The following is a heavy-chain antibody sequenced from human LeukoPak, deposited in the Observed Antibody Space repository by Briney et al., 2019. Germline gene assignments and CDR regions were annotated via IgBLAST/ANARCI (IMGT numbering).Heavy chain of an antibody. J-gene: IGHJ3*01. CDR1: GYTFTDYH. CDR3: ARDQWGPDGL. V-gene: IGHV1-46*01. D-gene: IGHD5-24*01. CDR2: TYPVGDFT. Sequence: ASVKVSCKSSGYTFTDYHIHWVRQAPGQGLEWMGITYPVGDFTNSAQKFQGRVTMTSETPTNTFYMELSGLRFDDTAVYYCARDQWGPDGLWGQGTMVTVSS.